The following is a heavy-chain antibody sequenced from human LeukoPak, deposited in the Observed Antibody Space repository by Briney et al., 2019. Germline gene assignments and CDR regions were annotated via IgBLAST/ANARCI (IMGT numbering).Heavy chain of an antibody. V-gene: IGHV3-23*01. CDR1: GFTFDDYG. Sequence: GGSLRLSYAASGFTFDDYGMNWVRQAPGKGLEWVSAISGSGGSTYYADSVKGRFTISRDNSKNTLYLQMNSLRAEDTAVYYCAKGGDCTNGVCYLYYYYYMDVWGKGTTVTVSS. J-gene: IGHJ6*03. CDR3: AKGGDCTNGVCYLYYYYYMDV. D-gene: IGHD2-8*01. CDR2: ISGSGGST.